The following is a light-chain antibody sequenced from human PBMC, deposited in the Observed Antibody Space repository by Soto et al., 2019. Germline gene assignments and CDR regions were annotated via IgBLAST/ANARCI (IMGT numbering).Light chain of an antibody. CDR3: ISYTDRQSYL. Sequence: VLTQPASVSGSPGQSITISCSGTSSDIGSYNHVAWYQQFPGKSPKLMIYAVSDRPSGVSDRFSGSKSGITASLTISGLQTEDEADYYCISYTDRQSYLFGTGTKVTVL. V-gene: IGLV2-14*03. J-gene: IGLJ1*01. CDR1: SSDIGSYNH. CDR2: AVS.